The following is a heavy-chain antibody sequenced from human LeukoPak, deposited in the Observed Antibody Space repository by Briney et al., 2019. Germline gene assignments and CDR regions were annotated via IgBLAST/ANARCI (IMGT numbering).Heavy chain of an antibody. V-gene: IGHV3-15*01. CDR2: VKSKTDGGTT. D-gene: IGHD2-8*01. Sequence: GGSLRLSCAAPGFTFSNAWMSWVRQAPGKGLEWVGRVKSKTDGGTTDYAAPVKGRFTISRDESKNTLYLQMNSLKTEDTAVYYCTTELGYCTNGVCYTGFGDYWGQGTLVTVSS. J-gene: IGHJ4*02. CDR3: TTELGYCTNGVCYTGFGDY. CDR1: GFTFSNAW.